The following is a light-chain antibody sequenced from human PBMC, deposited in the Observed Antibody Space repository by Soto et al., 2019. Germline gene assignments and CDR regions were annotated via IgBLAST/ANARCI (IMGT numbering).Light chain of an antibody. CDR2: GAS. Sequence: EIVMTQSPATLSVSPGERATLSCRASQSVSSNLAWYQQKPGQAPRLLIYGASTRPTGIPARFSGSGSGTAFTLTISSLQSEDFAVYYWQQYNNWPLFGQGTKVEIK. J-gene: IGKJ1*01. CDR3: QQYNNWPL. CDR1: QSVSSN. V-gene: IGKV3-15*01.